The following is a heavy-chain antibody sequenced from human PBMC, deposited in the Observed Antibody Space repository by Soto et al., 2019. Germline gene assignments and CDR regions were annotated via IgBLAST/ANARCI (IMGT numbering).Heavy chain of an antibody. V-gene: IGHV3-30-3*01. CDR2: ISYDGSNK. CDR1: GFTFSSYA. CDR3: ARAVQQLADLDY. Sequence: QVQLVESGGGVVQPGRSLRLSCAASGFTFSSYAMHWVRQAPGKGLEWVAVISYDGSNKYYADSVKGRFTISRDNSKNKLYLQMNSLRAEDTAVYYCARAVQQLADLDYWGQETLVTVSS. D-gene: IGHD6-13*01. J-gene: IGHJ4*02.